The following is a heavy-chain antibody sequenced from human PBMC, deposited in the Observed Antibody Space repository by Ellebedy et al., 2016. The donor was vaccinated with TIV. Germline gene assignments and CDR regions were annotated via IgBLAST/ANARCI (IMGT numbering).Heavy chain of an antibody. CDR1: GFTVSSSY. Sequence: GESLKISCAASGFTVSSSYMTWVRQAPGKGLEWVSVVYSGGNTYYADSVKGRFTVSRDNSRKTLDLQMNNLKAGDTAIYYCAKALSWIQPDLGAYEIWGQGTMVTVSS. CDR3: AKALSWIQPDLGAYEI. J-gene: IGHJ3*02. CDR2: VYSGGNT. D-gene: IGHD5-18*01. V-gene: IGHV3-53*01.